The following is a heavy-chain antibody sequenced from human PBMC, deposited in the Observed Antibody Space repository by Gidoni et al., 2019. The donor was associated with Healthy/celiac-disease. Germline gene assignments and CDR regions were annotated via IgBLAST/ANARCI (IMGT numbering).Heavy chain of an antibody. Sequence: QVQLVQSRAEVKKPGASVKVSCKASGYTFPSYGISWVRQAPGQGLEWMGWISAYNGNTNYAQKLQGRVTMTTDTSTSTAYMELRSLRSDDTAVYYCATPPLGYCSGGSCLARDYWGQGTLVTVSS. CDR2: ISAYNGNT. D-gene: IGHD2-15*01. V-gene: IGHV1-18*01. J-gene: IGHJ4*02. CDR1: GYTFPSYG. CDR3: ATPPLGYCSGGSCLARDY.